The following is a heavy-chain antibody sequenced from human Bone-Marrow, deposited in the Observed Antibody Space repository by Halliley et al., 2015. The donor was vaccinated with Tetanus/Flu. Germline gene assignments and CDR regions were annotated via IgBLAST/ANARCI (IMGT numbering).Heavy chain of an antibody. Sequence: EGIGFISYSGSTSSIPSLKSRVTISVHPSNNQFSLKMSSVTAADTAVYYCARRRYFYYGLDVWGQGTTVTVSS. J-gene: IGHJ6*02. D-gene: IGHD2-21*01. CDR2: ISYSGST. CDR3: ARRRYFYYGLDV. V-gene: IGHV4-30-4*01.